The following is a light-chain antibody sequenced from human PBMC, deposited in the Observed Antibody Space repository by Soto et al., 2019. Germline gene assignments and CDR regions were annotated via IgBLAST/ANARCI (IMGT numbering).Light chain of an antibody. J-gene: IGLJ2*01. V-gene: IGLV4-60*02. CDR1: SGHSSYI. CDR2: LEGSGSN. Sequence: QAVVTQSSSASASLGSSVKLTCTLSSGHSSYIIAWHHQQPGKAPRYLMKLEGSGSNNKGSGVPDRFSGSSSGADRYLTISNLQFEDEANYYCETWDSNTRVFGGGTKLTVL. CDR3: ETWDSNTRV.